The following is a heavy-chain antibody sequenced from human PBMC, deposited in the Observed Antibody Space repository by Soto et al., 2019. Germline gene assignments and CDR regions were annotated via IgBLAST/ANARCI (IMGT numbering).Heavy chain of an antibody. CDR3: GSRGAVEPRGY. D-gene: IGHD1-26*01. V-gene: IGHV4-34*01. CDR2: IKHIGYT. CDR1: GGSFSDFY. J-gene: IGHJ4*02. Sequence: SETLSLTCAVSGGSFSDFYWTWIRQLPGKGLERIGEIKHIGYTNYNPSLESRVAISVDTSKNQFSLNLRSVTAADTAVYYCGSRGAVEPRGYWGEGTLVTVSS.